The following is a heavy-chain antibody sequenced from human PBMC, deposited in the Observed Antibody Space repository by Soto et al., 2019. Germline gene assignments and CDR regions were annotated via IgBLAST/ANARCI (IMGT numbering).Heavy chain of an antibody. J-gene: IGHJ6*02. D-gene: IGHD2-15*01. CDR3: AKVGGYCSGGSCYNAYYGMDV. CDR2: ISGSGGST. CDR1: GFTFSSYA. Sequence: GGSLRLSCAASGFTFSSYAMSWVRQAPGKGLEWVSAISGSGGSTYYADSVKGRFTISRDNSKNTLYLQMNSLGAEDTAVYYCAKVGGYCSGGSCYNAYYGMDVWGQGTTVTVSS. V-gene: IGHV3-23*01.